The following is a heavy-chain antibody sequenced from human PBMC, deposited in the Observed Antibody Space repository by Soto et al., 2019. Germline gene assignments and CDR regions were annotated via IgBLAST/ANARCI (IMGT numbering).Heavy chain of an antibody. CDR3: ASIMQWDY. CDR1: GGSISSSSYY. J-gene: IGHJ4*02. V-gene: IGHV4-39*01. Sequence: PSETLSLTCTVSGGSISSSSYYWGWIRQPPGKGLEWIGSIYYSGSTYYNPSLKSRVTISVDTSKNQFSLKLSSVTAADTAVYYCASIMQWDYWGQGTLVAVSS. D-gene: IGHD6-19*01. CDR2: IYYSGST.